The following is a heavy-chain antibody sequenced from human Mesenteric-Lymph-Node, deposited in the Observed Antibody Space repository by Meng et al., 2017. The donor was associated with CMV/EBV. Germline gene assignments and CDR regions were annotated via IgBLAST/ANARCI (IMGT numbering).Heavy chain of an antibody. D-gene: IGHD6-6*01. CDR3: ARGTSYSSSPRDGDY. Sequence: ASVKVSCKASGYTFTSYDINWVRQATGQGLEWMGWISAYNGNTNYAQKLQGRVTMTTDTSTSTAYMELRSLRSDDTAVYYCARGTSYSSSPRDGDYWGQGTLVTVSS. CDR1: GYTFTSYD. J-gene: IGHJ4*02. CDR2: ISAYNGNT. V-gene: IGHV1-18*01.